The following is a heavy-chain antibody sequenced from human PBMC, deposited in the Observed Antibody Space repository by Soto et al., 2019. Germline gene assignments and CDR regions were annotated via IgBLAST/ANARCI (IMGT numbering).Heavy chain of an antibody. CDR3: ARHTSGWHYYDY. CDR2: ISGSSRYT. V-gene: IGHV3-11*06. J-gene: IGHJ4*02. Sequence: GGSLRLSCAASGFNFSDHYMNWIRQAPGKGLEWVSYISGSSRYTNFADSVKGRFTISRDNAKNSLYLQMNSLRAEDTAVYYCARHTSGWHYYDYWGQGSPVTVSS. CDR1: GFNFSDHY. D-gene: IGHD6-19*01.